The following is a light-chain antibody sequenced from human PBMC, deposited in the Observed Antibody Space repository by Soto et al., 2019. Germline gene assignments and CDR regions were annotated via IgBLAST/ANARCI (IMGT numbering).Light chain of an antibody. J-gene: IGLJ1*01. CDR1: SNDIGDYNY. V-gene: IGLV2-14*01. Sequence: QSVLTQPASVSGSPGQSITISCTGTSNDIGDYNYVSWYQHHPGKAPKLVIFEVNNRPSGVSNRFSGSKSGITASLTISGLQTEDEADYYCISYTDRQSYLFGTGTKVTVL. CDR2: EVN. CDR3: ISYTDRQSYL.